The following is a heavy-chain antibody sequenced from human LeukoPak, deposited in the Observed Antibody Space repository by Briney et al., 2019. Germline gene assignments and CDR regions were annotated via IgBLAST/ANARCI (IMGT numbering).Heavy chain of an antibody. CDR2: IYYSGST. V-gene: IGHV4-59*08. J-gene: IGHJ3*02. CDR3: ARHMEYYYDSSGYPFYDAFDI. Sequence: KSSETLSLTCTVSGGSISSYYWSWIRQPPGKGLEWIGYIYYSGSTNYNPSLKSRVTISVDTSKNQFSLKLSSVTAADTAVYYCARHMEYYYDSSGYPFYDAFDIWGQGTMVTVSS. CDR1: GGSISSYY. D-gene: IGHD3-22*01.